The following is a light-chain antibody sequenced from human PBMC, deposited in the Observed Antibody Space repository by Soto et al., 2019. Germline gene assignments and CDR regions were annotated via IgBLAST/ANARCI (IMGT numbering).Light chain of an antibody. V-gene: IGKV1-33*01. CDR2: DAS. J-gene: IGKJ5*01. CDR3: QQYENLPIT. Sequence: DIQMTQSPSSLSASVGDRVTITCQASQDISNYLNWYQQKPGKAPKLLIYDASNLETGVPSRFSGSGSGTDFTFTISSLQAEDIAPYYCQQYENLPITFGQGTRLEIK. CDR1: QDISNY.